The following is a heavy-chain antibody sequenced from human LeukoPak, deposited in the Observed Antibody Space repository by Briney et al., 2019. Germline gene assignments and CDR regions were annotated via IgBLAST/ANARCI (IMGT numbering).Heavy chain of an antibody. V-gene: IGHV1-8*01. CDR2: MNPNSGNT. CDR3: ARGRGRGPAALYYFDY. Sequence: ASVKVSCKASGYTFTSYDINWVRQATGQGLEWMGWMNPNSGNTGYAQKFQGRVTMTRNTSISTAYMELSSLRSEDTAVYYCARGRGRGPAALYYFDYWGQGTLATVSS. CDR1: GYTFTSYD. D-gene: IGHD2-2*01. J-gene: IGHJ4*02.